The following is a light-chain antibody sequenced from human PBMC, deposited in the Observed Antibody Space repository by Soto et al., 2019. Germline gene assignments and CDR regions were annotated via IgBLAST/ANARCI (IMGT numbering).Light chain of an antibody. CDR3: QQFNNYPRT. J-gene: IGKJ4*01. CDR1: QGISSA. V-gene: IGKV1D-13*01. Sequence: AIQLTQSPSSLSASVGDRVTITCRSTQGISSALAWYQQKPGKAPKLLIFDASTLESGVPSRFSGSGSGTDFTLTISSLQTEDFATYYCQQFNNYPRTFGGGTKVDIK. CDR2: DAS.